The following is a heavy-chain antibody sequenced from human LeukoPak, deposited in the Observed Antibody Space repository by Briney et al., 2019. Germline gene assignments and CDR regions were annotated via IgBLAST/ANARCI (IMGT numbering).Heavy chain of an antibody. CDR2: INHSGST. Sequence: PSETLSLTCTVSGGSISSSSYYWGWIRQPPGKGLEWIGEINHSGSTNYNPSLKSRVTISVDTSKNQFSLKLSSVTAADTAVYYCARGGKRIQLWLRPFDYWGQGTLVTVSS. V-gene: IGHV4-39*07. D-gene: IGHD5-18*01. CDR1: GGSISSSSYY. CDR3: ARGGKRIQLWLRPFDY. J-gene: IGHJ4*02.